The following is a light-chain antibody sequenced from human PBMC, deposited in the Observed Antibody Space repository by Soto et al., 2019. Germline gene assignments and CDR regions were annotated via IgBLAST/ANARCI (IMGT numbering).Light chain of an antibody. CDR1: SSDVGGYNY. Sequence: QSALTQPASVSGSPGQSITISCTGTSSDVGGYNYVSWYQQHPGKAPKLMIYEVSNRPSGVSNRFSGSKSGNTASLTISGLQAGAEADYYCSSYTSSSTLLYVFGTGTKVTVL. J-gene: IGLJ1*01. CDR3: SSYTSSSTLLYV. CDR2: EVS. V-gene: IGLV2-14*01.